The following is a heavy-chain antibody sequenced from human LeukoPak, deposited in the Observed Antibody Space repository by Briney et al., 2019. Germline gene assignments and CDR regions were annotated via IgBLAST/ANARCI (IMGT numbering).Heavy chain of an antibody. D-gene: IGHD2-15*01. CDR1: GHSFTNYW. CDR2: IYPDDSDT. Sequence: GESLKISCKGSGHSFTNYWIGWVRQMPGKGLEWMGIIYPDDSDTKYSPSFQGQVTISADKSISTAYLQWSSLKASDTAMYYCARSGRLGYCSGGSCFRWDYWGQGTLVTVSS. CDR3: ARSGRLGYCSGGSCFRWDY. V-gene: IGHV5-51*01. J-gene: IGHJ4*02.